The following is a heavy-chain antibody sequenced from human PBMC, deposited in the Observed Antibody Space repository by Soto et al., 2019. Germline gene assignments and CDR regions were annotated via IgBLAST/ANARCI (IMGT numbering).Heavy chain of an antibody. Sequence: VQLMQSGAEVKKPGSSVKVSCKASGGTFSSHSINWVRQAPGQGLEWKGGIITLFGTSNYAQNIQGRVTITADQSTSTAYMELNSLTSDDTAVYYCAREVGYGDFSAALLDWGQGTLVTVSS. CDR1: GGTFSSHS. J-gene: IGHJ4*02. CDR2: IITLFGTS. V-gene: IGHV1-69*01. D-gene: IGHD2-21*02. CDR3: AREVGYGDFSAALLD.